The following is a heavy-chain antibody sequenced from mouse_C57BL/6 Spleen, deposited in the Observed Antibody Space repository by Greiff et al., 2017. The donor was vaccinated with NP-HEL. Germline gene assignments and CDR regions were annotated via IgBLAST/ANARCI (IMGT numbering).Heavy chain of an antibody. CDR2: ISSGSSTI. V-gene: IGHV5-17*01. Sequence: EVMLVESGGGLVKPGGSLKLSCAASGFTFSDYGMHWVRQAPEKGLEWVAYISSGSSTIYYADTVKGRFTISRDNAKNTLFLQMTSLRSEDSAMYYCARSPGHAMDYWGQGTSVTVSS. CDR3: ARSPGHAMDY. D-gene: IGHD3-3*01. CDR1: GFTFSDYG. J-gene: IGHJ4*01.